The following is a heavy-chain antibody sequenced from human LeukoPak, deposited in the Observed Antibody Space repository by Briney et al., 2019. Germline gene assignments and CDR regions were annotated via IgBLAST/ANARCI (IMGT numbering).Heavy chain of an antibody. CDR1: GGSISSSNW. D-gene: IGHD3-3*01. CDR2: IYHSGST. CDR3: ATHFYDFWSGYSDY. Sequence: SGTLSLTCAVSGGSISSSNWWSWVRQPPGKGLEWIGEIYHSGSTNYNPSLKSRVTISVDKSKNQFSLKLSSVTAADTAVYYCATHFYDFWSGYSDYWGQGTLVTVSS. J-gene: IGHJ4*02. V-gene: IGHV4-4*02.